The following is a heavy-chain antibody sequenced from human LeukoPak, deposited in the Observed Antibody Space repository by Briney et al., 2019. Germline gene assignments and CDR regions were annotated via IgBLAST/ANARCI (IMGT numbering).Heavy chain of an antibody. D-gene: IGHD3-10*01. Sequence: GESLKISCKGSGYSFTSYWIGWVRQMPGKGLEWMGIIYPGDSDTRYSPSFQGQVTISADKSISTAYLQWSSLKASDTAMYYCARVGNYYYGSGSGDWSDPWGQGTLVTVSS. V-gene: IGHV5-51*01. CDR2: IYPGDSDT. J-gene: IGHJ5*02. CDR1: GYSFTSYW. CDR3: ARVGNYYYGSGSGDWSDP.